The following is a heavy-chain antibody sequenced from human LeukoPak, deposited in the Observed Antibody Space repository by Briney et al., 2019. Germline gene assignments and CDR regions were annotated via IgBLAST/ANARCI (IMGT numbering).Heavy chain of an antibody. CDR2: ISHGGDSA. V-gene: IGHV3-23*01. CDR3: AKGRSGWYEGLDY. J-gene: IGHJ4*02. D-gene: IGHD6-19*01. CDR1: GFTFSTYA. Sequence: GGSLRLSCTASGFTFSTYAMTWVRQAPGKGLEWVSGISHGGDSAWYADSVKGRFTISRDNSKSTLFLQMNSLRADDTAIYYCAKGRSGWYEGLDYWGQGILVTVSS.